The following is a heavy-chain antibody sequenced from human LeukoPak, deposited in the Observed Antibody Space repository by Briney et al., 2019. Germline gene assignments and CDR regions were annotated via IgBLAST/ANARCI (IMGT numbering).Heavy chain of an antibody. CDR1: GFTFSSYG. V-gene: IGHV3-30*18. CDR3: AKDQTVPIPDAFDI. CDR2: ISYDGSNK. J-gene: IGHJ3*02. D-gene: IGHD2-21*01. Sequence: GGSLRLSCAASGFTFSSYGMHWVRQAPGKGLEWVAVISYDGSNKYYADSVKGRFTISRDNSKNTLYLQMNSLRAEDTAVYYCAKDQTVPIPDAFDIWGQGTMVTVSS.